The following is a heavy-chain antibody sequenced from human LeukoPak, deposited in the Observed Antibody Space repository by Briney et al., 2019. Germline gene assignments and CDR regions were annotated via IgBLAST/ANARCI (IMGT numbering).Heavy chain of an antibody. Sequence: SETLSLTCTVSGYSIGSRNYYWGWIRQPPGKGLEWIGTIHYTGATYYNPSLKGRLTMFVDRSKNQFSLKMRSLTAADAALYFCARHSNDYGSGSYPEPFDVWGQGSLVVVSS. CDR2: IHYTGAT. D-gene: IGHD3-10*01. V-gene: IGHV4-39*01. CDR1: GYSIGSRNYY. J-gene: IGHJ4*02. CDR3: ARHSNDYGSGSYPEPFDV.